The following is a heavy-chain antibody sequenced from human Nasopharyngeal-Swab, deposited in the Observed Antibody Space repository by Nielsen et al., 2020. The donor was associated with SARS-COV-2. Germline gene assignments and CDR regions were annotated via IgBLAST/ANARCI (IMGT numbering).Heavy chain of an antibody. CDR1: GFTVSSNY. Sequence: GESLEISCAASGFTVSSNYMSWVRQAPGKGLEWVSVIYSGGSTYYADSVKGRFTISRHNSKNTLYLQMNSLRAEDTAVYYCARDYSSGWYYFDYWGQGTLVTVSS. CDR3: ARDYSSGWYYFDY. D-gene: IGHD6-19*01. J-gene: IGHJ4*02. CDR2: IYSGGST. V-gene: IGHV3-53*04.